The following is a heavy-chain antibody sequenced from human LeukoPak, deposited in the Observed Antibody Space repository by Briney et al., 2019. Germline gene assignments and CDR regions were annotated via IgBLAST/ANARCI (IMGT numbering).Heavy chain of an antibody. CDR3: ARSGYGVAFDI. CDR1: GFSVSSNY. V-gene: IGHV3-53*01. Sequence: PGGSLRLSCAASGFSVSSNYMSWVRQAPGKGLEWVSVIYGGGSTYYADSVKGRFTISRDNSKNTLYLQMSSLRAEDTAVYYCARSGYGVAFDIWGQGTMVTVSS. J-gene: IGHJ3*02. D-gene: IGHD5-12*01. CDR2: IYGGGST.